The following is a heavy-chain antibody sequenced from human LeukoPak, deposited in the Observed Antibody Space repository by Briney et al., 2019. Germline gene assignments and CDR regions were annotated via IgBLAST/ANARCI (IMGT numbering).Heavy chain of an antibody. J-gene: IGHJ4*02. Sequence: SETLSLTCTVSGGSISSYYWSWIRQPPGKGLEWIGYIYYNGGSNYNSSLKSRVSISVDTSKNQVSLKLTSVTAADTAVYYCARHSGDYGSAPIDYWGQGTLVTVSS. CDR1: GGSISSYY. CDR3: ARHSGDYGSAPIDY. V-gene: IGHV4-59*01. D-gene: IGHD4-17*01. CDR2: IYYNGGS.